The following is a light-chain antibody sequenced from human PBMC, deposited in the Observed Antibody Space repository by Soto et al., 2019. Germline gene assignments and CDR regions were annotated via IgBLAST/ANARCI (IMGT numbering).Light chain of an antibody. CDR3: QQYCSSPPYT. J-gene: IGKJ2*01. V-gene: IGKV3-20*01. CDR1: QSVNNNY. CDR2: GSS. Sequence: EVVLTQSPGTLSLSPGERATLSCRASQSVNNNYVAWYQQKPGQAPRLLIFGSSDRATGIPDRFSGSGSLTDFTLTISRLEPEDVAVYYCQQYCSSPPYTFGQGTKLEIK.